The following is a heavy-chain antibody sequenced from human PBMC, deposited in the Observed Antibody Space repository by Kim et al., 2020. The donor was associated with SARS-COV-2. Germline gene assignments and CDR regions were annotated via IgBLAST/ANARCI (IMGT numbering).Heavy chain of an antibody. J-gene: IGHJ4*02. CDR3: ARIPRGALWGYFAY. V-gene: IGHV3-11*06. Sequence: ADSVKGRFTISRDNAKNSLYLQMNSLRAEDTAVYYCARIPRGALWGYFAYWGQGTLVTVSS. D-gene: IGHD7-27*01.